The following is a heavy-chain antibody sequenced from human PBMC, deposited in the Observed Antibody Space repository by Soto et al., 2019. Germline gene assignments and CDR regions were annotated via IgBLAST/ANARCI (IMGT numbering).Heavy chain of an antibody. D-gene: IGHD3-10*01. Sequence: GGSLRLSCAASGFTLGRYGMSWVRQAPGKGLEWVSAVSPNGQGTYYADSVRGRFTISRDFSKNTVFLHMDSLRAEDTAVYYCAKDRDYPRDYFHYWGQGTLVTVSS. CDR2: VSPNGQGT. J-gene: IGHJ4*02. CDR1: GFTLGRYG. CDR3: AKDRDYPRDYFHY. V-gene: IGHV3-23*01.